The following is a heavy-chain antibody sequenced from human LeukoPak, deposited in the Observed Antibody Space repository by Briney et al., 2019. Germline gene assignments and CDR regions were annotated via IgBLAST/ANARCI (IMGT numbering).Heavy chain of an antibody. D-gene: IGHD2-2*01. CDR1: GFTFSSYS. J-gene: IGHJ4*02. Sequence: GGSLRLSCAASGFTFSSYSMNWVRQAPGKGLEWVSSISSTSTYIYYADSVKGRFTVSRDNARNLLYLQMNSLRAEDTAVYYCASDRSRSKGFNFWGRGTLVTVSS. CDR3: ASDRSRSKGFNF. V-gene: IGHV3-21*01. CDR2: ISSTSTYI.